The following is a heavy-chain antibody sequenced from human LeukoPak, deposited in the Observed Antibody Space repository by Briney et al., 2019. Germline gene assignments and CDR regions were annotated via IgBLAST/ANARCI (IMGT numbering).Heavy chain of an antibody. D-gene: IGHD3-3*01. CDR1: GFTFSDHW. Sequence: PGGSLRLSCVTSGFTFSDHWMTWVRQAPGKGLEWVAIIRHDGDSKYYSDSVKGRFTISRDNAKDSLYLQMNLLTAEDTAVYYCGREIWRQDNDFRSGYVTDWGQGTLVTVSS. CDR2: IRHDGDSK. CDR3: GREIWRQDNDFRSGYVTD. V-gene: IGHV3-7*01. J-gene: IGHJ4*02.